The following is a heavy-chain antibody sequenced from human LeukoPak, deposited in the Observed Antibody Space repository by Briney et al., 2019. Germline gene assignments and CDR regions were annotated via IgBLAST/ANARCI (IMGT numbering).Heavy chain of an antibody. CDR3: AREDIVVVPAAHFDY. Sequence: PGGSLRLSCAASGFTFSSYAMHWVRQAPGKGLEWVAVISYDGSNKYYADSVKGRFTISRDNSKNTLYLQMNSLRAEDTAVYYCAREDIVVVPAAHFDYWGQGTLVTVSS. J-gene: IGHJ4*02. V-gene: IGHV3-30-3*01. D-gene: IGHD2-2*01. CDR1: GFTFSSYA. CDR2: ISYDGSNK.